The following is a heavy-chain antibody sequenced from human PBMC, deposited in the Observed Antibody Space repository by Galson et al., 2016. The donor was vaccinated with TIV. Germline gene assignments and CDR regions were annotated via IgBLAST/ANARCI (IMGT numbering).Heavy chain of an antibody. D-gene: IGHD3-22*01. CDR1: GYTFTTYG. CDR2: ISGYDGNT. Sequence: SVKVSCKASGYTFTTYGFSWVRQAPGQGLEWMGWISGYDGNTNYAQKFQGRVTMTTDTSTSTAYMESRNLRSDDTAVYYCARDRGGMTLILVVNSYDAMDVWGQGTTVTVSS. J-gene: IGHJ6*02. V-gene: IGHV1-18*04. CDR3: ARDRGGMTLILVVNSYDAMDV.